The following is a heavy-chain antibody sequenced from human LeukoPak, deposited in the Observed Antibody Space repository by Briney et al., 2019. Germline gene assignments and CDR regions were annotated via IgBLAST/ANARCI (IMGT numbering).Heavy chain of an antibody. J-gene: IGHJ5*02. D-gene: IGHD6-13*01. Sequence: PSVKLSCKASGYTFTTYAMNWVRHAPGQGLEWMGGIIPIFGTANYAQKFQGRVTITADESTSTAYMELSSLRAEDTAVYYCARDSRRGQIAAADGFDPWGQGTLVTVSS. CDR2: IIPIFGTA. CDR3: ARDSRRGQIAAADGFDP. V-gene: IGHV1-69*13. CDR1: GYTFTTYA.